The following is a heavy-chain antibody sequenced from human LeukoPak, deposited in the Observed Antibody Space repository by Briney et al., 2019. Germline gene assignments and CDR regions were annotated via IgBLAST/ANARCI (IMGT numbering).Heavy chain of an antibody. CDR2: VSYRGTT. J-gene: IGHJ3*02. CDR1: GGSISSRSYY. CDR3: ARPYSSNWYDAFHI. D-gene: IGHD6-13*01. V-gene: IGHV4-61*01. Sequence: KPSETLSLTCTASGGSISSRSYYWNWIRQPPGKGLEWIGYVSYRGTTNYNPSLKSRVTISVDTSKNQFSLKLSSVTAADTAVYYCARPYSSNWYDAFHIWGQGTMVTVSS.